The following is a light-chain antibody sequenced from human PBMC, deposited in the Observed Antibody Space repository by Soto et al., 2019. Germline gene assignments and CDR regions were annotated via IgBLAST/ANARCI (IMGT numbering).Light chain of an antibody. CDR1: QSISSW. J-gene: IGKJ2*01. CDR2: KAS. V-gene: IGKV1-5*03. CDR3: QQYNSYSYT. Sequence: DIQMTQSPSTLSASVGDRVTITCRASQSISSWLAWYQQKPGKAPKLLIYKASSLESGVPSRFSGSGSGTEFTLTISRRQPDDFASDYCQQYNSYSYTFRQGTKLEIK.